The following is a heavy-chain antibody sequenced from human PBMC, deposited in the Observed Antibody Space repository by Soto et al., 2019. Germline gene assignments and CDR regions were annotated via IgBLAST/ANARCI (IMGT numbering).Heavy chain of an antibody. CDR3: ARGSPHGGDFWSGYYVDY. D-gene: IGHD3-3*01. Sequence: SETLSLTCTVSGGSISSYYWSWIRQPPGKGLEWIGYIYYSGSTNYNPSLKSRVTISVDTSKNQFSLKLSSVTAADTAVYYCARGSPHGGDFWSGYYVDYWGQGTLVTVSS. J-gene: IGHJ4*02. CDR1: GGSISSYY. V-gene: IGHV4-59*01. CDR2: IYYSGST.